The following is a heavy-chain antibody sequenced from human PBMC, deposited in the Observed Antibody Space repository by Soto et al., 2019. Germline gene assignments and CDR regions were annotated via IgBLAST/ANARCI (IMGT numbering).Heavy chain of an antibody. Sequence: EVHLLESGGDLVQPGGSLRLSCAASAFIFSDYAMTWVRQAPGKGLEWVSTISRDAANTHYADSVKGRFTISRDNSKNTLYLQMSSLRGEATALYYCAKEPSTGYADHWGQGTLVTVSA. CDR3: AKEPSTGYADH. V-gene: IGHV3-23*01. D-gene: IGHD3-9*01. J-gene: IGHJ4*02. CDR1: AFIFSDYA. CDR2: ISRDAANT.